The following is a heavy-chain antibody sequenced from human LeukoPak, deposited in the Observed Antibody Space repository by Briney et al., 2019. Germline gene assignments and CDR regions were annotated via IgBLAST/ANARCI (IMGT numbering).Heavy chain of an antibody. Sequence: ASVKVSCKVSGYTLTELSMHWVRQAPGKGLEWMGGFDPEDGETIYAQKFQGRVTMTEDTSTDTAYMELSSLRSEDTAVYYCARDQEVVVTATAFDYWGQGTLVTVSS. V-gene: IGHV1-24*01. D-gene: IGHD2-21*02. J-gene: IGHJ4*02. CDR2: FDPEDGET. CDR1: GYTLTELS. CDR3: ARDQEVVVTATAFDY.